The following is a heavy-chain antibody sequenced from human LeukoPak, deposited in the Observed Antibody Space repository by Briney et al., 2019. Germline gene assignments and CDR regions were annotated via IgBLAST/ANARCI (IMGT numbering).Heavy chain of an antibody. D-gene: IGHD5-18*01. CDR3: ASGIYVDTAMVTDY. Sequence: GASVKVSCKASGYTFTSYAISWVRQAPGQGLEWMGGIIPIFGTANYAQKFQGRVMITADESTSTAYMELSSLRSEDTAVYYCASGIYVDTAMVTDYWGQGTLVTVSS. CDR2: IIPIFGTA. CDR1: GYTFTSYA. J-gene: IGHJ4*02. V-gene: IGHV1-69*13.